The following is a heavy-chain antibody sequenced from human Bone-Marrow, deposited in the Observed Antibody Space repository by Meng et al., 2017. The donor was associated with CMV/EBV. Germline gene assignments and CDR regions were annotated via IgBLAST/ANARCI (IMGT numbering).Heavy chain of an antibody. CDR1: GFTFSNAW. J-gene: IGHJ4*01. CDR2: IKSKTDGGTT. D-gene: IGHD2-2*02. CDR3: TTDGIVVVPAAIDD. Sequence: GESLKISCAASGFTFSNAWMSWVRQAPGKGLEWVGRIKSKTDGGTTDYAAPVKGRFTISRDDSKNTLYLQMNSLKTEDTAVYYCTTDGIVVVPAAIDDWGHGTLVTVSS. V-gene: IGHV3-15*01.